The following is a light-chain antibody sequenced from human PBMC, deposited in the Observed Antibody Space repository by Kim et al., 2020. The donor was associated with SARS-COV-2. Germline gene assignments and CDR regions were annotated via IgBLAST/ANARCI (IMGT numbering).Light chain of an antibody. J-gene: IGKJ1*01. CDR2: GAS. CDR1: QSVSSTY. V-gene: IGKV3-20*01. CDR3: QQYGRSLWT. Sequence: SPAEPAPPSCRASQSVSSTYLAWYQQRPGQTPRLLIYGASRRATGIPDRFSGSGSGTDFTLPISRLEPEDFAVYYCQQYGRSLWTFGQGTKVDIK.